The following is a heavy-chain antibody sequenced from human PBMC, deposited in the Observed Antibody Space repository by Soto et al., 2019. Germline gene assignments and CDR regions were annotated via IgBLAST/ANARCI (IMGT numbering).Heavy chain of an antibody. V-gene: IGHV4-34*01. CDR2: INHSGST. D-gene: IGHD6-19*01. Sequence: SETLSLTCAVYGGSFSGYYWSWIRQPPGKGLEWIGEINHSGSTNYNPSLKSRVTISVDTSKNQFSLKLSSVTAADTAVYYCARVQYSSGPNQGFDPWGQGTLVTVSS. CDR1: GGSFSGYY. J-gene: IGHJ5*02. CDR3: ARVQYSSGPNQGFDP.